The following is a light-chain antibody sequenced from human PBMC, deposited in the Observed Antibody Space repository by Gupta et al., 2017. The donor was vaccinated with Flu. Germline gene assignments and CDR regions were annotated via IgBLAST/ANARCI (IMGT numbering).Light chain of an antibody. J-gene: IGLJ2*01. V-gene: IGLV2-14*01. CDR2: EVS. Sequence: QSAPTQPAPVSRSPRPSITTSSTGTSSDVGGYNYISWYHQHPGNAPKLMIYEVSKRPSGVSNRFSGSKSGNTASLTISGLQAEDEADYYCSSYTSSSTPVVFGGGTKLTVL. CDR3: SSYTSSSTPVV. CDR1: SSDVGGYNY.